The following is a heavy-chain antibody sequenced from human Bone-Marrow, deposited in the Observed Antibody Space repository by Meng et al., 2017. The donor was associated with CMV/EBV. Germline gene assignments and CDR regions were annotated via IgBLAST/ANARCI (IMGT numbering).Heavy chain of an antibody. J-gene: IGHJ6*01. D-gene: IGHD4-11*01. CDR3: ARDVTTTGGYYYYGMAV. CDR2: IRSKANSYAT. Sequence: GESLKISCAASGFTFSGSAMHWVRQASGKGLEWVGRIRSKANSYATAYAASVKGRFTISRDDSKNTAYLQMNSLKTEDTAVYYCARDVTTTGGYYYYGMAVWGPGPTVTVSS. CDR1: GFTFSGSA. V-gene: IGHV3-73*01.